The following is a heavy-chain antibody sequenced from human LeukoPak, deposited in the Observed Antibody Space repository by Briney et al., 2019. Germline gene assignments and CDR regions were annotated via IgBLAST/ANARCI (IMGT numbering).Heavy chain of an antibody. Sequence: PGGSLRLSCAASGFSFSHYAMSWVRQAPRKGLEWVSSLRGDGETFYADSVKGRFTLSRDDSRNTVFLQLNNLSVDDTAVYYCARASWISSADVVWWGQGTLVTVSS. CDR1: GFSFSHYA. CDR2: LRGDGET. D-gene: IGHD2-21*01. J-gene: IGHJ4*02. V-gene: IGHV3-23*01. CDR3: ARASWISSADVVW.